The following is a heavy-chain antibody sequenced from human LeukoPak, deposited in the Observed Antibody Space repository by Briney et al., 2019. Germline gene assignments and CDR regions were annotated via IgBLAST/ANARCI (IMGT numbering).Heavy chain of an antibody. D-gene: IGHD1-26*01. CDR3: AKDMEWELTYYFDY. CDR1: GFTFSDYY. Sequence: GGSLRLSCAASGFTFSDYYMSWIRQAPGKGLEWVSGISWNSGSIGYADSVKGRFTISRDNAKNSLYLQMNSLRAEDTALYYCAKDMEWELTYYFDYWGQGTLVTVSS. V-gene: IGHV3-9*01. J-gene: IGHJ4*02. CDR2: ISWNSGSI.